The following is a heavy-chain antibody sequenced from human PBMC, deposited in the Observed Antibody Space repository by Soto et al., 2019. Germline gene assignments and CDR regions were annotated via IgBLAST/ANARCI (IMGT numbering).Heavy chain of an antibody. Sequence: PGGSLRLSCAASGFTFSRDGMSWVRQAPGKGLEWVSLITDNGRSTYYADSVKGRFTISRDNTKNTLFLQMNSLRAEDTAVYYCAKERATTTAFEYWGQAALVTVS. CDR2: ITDNGRST. D-gene: IGHD4-17*01. J-gene: IGHJ4*02. CDR3: AKERATTTAFEY. V-gene: IGHV3-23*01. CDR1: GFTFSRDG.